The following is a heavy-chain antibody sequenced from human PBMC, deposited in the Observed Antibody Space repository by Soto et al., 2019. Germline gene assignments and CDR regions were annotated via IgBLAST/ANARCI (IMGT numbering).Heavy chain of an antibody. CDR3: ARFRRSYQSYL. Sequence: QEQLVQSGTEVKKPGASVMVSCEALGYSFKTYDINWVRQASGQGLEWMGWMNPNSGNTGYAQKFQGRVSMTRDTSTDTAYMVLSGRRCDDTAVYYCARFRRSYQSYLWGQGTLVTVSS. CDR2: MNPNSGNT. D-gene: IGHD3-10*01. V-gene: IGHV1-8*01. J-gene: IGHJ4*02. CDR1: GYSFKTYD.